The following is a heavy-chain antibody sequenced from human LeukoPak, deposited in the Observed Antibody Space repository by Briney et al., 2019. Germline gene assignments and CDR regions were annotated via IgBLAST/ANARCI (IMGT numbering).Heavy chain of an antibody. D-gene: IGHD3-3*01. V-gene: IGHV3-7*01. CDR1: GFTFSMYW. Sequence: GGSLRLSCAASGFTFSMYWMSWVRQAPGKGLECVANIKQDGSEKYYVDSVKGRFTISRDNAKKSLYLQMNNLRAEDTAVYYCARATNYDFWSGPQTDYWGQGTLVTVSS. J-gene: IGHJ4*02. CDR2: IKQDGSEK. CDR3: ARATNYDFWSGPQTDY.